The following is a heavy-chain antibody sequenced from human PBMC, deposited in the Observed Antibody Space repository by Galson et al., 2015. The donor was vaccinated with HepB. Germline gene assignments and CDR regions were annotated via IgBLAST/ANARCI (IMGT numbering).Heavy chain of an antibody. Sequence: SVKVSCKASGHPFTDYYMHWVRQAPGQGLEWMGRTNLNSGATNYAQKFQGRVTMTWDTSISTAYMELTRLRSDDTAVYYCARDHCSWTSCYTYNWFDPWGQGTLVTVSS. V-gene: IGHV1-2*06. CDR2: TNLNSGAT. CDR1: GHPFTDYY. J-gene: IGHJ5*02. CDR3: ARDHCSWTSCYTYNWFDP. D-gene: IGHD2-2*02.